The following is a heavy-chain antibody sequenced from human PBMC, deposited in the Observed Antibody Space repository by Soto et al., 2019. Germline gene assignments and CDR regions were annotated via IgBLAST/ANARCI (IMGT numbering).Heavy chain of an antibody. Sequence: ASVKVSCKASGYTFTGYYMHWVRQAPGQGLEWMGGINPNSGAANYAQKFQGRVTMTADESISTAYMELSSLRSEDTAVYYCARDRGSFLFDYWGQGTLVNVSS. CDR3: ARDRGSFLFDY. V-gene: IGHV1-2*02. J-gene: IGHJ4*02. CDR2: INPNSGAA. CDR1: GYTFTGYY.